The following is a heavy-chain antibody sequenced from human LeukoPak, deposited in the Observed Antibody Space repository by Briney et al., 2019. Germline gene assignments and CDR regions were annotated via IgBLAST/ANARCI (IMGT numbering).Heavy chain of an antibody. Sequence: PGGSLRFSCAASGFTFSSYGMHWVRQAPGKGLEWVAFIRYDGTNKYYADSVKGRFTISRDNAKNSLYLQMNSLRAEHTAVYYCTKGRSNHYWGQGTLVTDST. CDR3: TKGRSNHY. CDR1: GFTFSSYG. D-gene: IGHD3-10*01. J-gene: IGHJ4*02. CDR2: IRYDGTNK. V-gene: IGHV3-30*02.